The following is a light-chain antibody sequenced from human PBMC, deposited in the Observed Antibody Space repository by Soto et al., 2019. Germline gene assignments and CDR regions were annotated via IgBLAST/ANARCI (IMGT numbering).Light chain of an antibody. Sequence: EIVLTQSPGTLSLSPGERATLSCRASQSVSSSYLAWYQQNPGQAPRLLIYGASARATGIPDRFSGSGSGTAFTLTISRLEPEDSAVYYCQQYGSSALYTFGQGTKLEIK. CDR3: QQYGSSALYT. CDR1: QSVSSSY. V-gene: IGKV3-20*01. CDR2: GAS. J-gene: IGKJ2*01.